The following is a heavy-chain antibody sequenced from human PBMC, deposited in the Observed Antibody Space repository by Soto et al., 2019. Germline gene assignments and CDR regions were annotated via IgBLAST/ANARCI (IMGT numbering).Heavy chain of an antibody. CDR1: GFTFSSYA. CDR3: AKDRGYCSGGSCYSVWDPMFDP. V-gene: IGHV3-23*01. D-gene: IGHD2-15*01. J-gene: IGHJ5*02. CDR2: ISGSGGST. Sequence: PGGSLRLSCAASGFTFSSYAMSWVRQTPGKGLEWVSAISGSGGSTYYADSVKGRFTISRDNSKNTLYLQMNSLRAEDTAVYYCAKDRGYCSGGSCYSVWDPMFDPWGQGTLVTVSS.